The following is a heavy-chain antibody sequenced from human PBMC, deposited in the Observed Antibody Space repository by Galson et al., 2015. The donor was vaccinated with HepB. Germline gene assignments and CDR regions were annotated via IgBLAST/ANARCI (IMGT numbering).Heavy chain of an antibody. CDR3: AKGYGLFDS. Sequence: SLRLSCAASGFTLSSYAMNWVRQAPGKGLEWVAVIWYDGSDKYYADSVKGRFTVSRDNSNNMLYPQMNSLRAEDAGLYFCAKGYGLFDSWGQGTLVAVSS. CDR1: GFTLSSYA. CDR2: IWYDGSDK. V-gene: IGHV3-33*03. D-gene: IGHD5-18*01. J-gene: IGHJ5*01.